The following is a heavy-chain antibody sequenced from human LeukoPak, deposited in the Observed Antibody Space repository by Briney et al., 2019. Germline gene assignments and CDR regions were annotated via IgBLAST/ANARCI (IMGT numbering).Heavy chain of an antibody. Sequence: GESLRISCKGSAYSFTSYWISWVRQMPGKGLEWMGRIDPSDSYTNYSPSFQGHVTISADKSISTAYLQWSSLKASDTAMYYCAKSPIVVVPAAMGGNDCWGQGTLVTVSS. V-gene: IGHV5-10-1*01. D-gene: IGHD2-2*01. J-gene: IGHJ4*02. CDR1: AYSFTSYW. CDR3: AKSPIVVVPAAMGGNDC. CDR2: IDPSDSYT.